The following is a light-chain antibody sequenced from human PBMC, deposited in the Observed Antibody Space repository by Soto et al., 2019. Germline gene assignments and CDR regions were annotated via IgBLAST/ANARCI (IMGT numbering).Light chain of an antibody. CDR2: EDS. CDR3: CSYAGGSRV. V-gene: IGLV2-23*01. CDR1: SSDVGNFYL. J-gene: IGLJ1*01. Sequence: QSVLTQPASVSGSPGQSITISCTATSSDVGNFYLVSWYQQHPGKAPKLMIYEDSQRPSGVSTRFSGSKSGNTASLTISGLQAEDEADYYCCSYAGGSRVFGTGTKLTVL.